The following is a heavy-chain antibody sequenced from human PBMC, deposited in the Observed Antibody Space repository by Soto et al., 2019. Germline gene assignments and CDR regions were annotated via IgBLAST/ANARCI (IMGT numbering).Heavy chain of an antibody. J-gene: IGHJ4*02. V-gene: IGHV3-7*01. CDR1: GFVFRSYW. Sequence: GGSLRLSCAASGFVFRSYWMSWVRQAPGKGLEWVANINQDRSEKYYVDSVRGRFIISRDNAENSLYLQMNSLRAEDTALYYCARDGVAAGLYLDNWGQGTLVTVSS. CDR3: ARDGVAAGLYLDN. CDR2: INQDRSEK. D-gene: IGHD6-19*01.